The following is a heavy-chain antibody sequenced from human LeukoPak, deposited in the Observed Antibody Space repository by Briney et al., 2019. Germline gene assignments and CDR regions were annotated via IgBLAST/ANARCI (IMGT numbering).Heavy chain of an antibody. CDR1: GGSISSDH. CDR2: IYYSGST. Sequence: PSETLSLTCTVSGGSISSDHWNWIRQPPGKGLEWIGCIYYSGSTYYNPSLKSRVTISVDMSKSQFSLRLTSVTAADTAVYYCARNNDFDIWGQGTLVTVSS. V-gene: IGHV4-59*01. CDR3: ARNNDFDI. D-gene: IGHD2-8*01. J-gene: IGHJ3*02.